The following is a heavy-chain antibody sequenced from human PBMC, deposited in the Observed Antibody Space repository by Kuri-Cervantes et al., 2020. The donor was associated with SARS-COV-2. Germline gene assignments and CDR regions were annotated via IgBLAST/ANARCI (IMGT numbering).Heavy chain of an antibody. CDR1: GFIFSNAW. D-gene: IGHD1-26*01. J-gene: IGHJ5*02. Sequence: GGSLRLSCAVSGFIFSNAWMSWVRQAPGKGLEWIGRIKSRADGGTRDYVAPVKGRFTLSRDDSTNTLYLQMNSLKTEDTAVYYCAREDRYGGNLNWFDPWGQGTLVTVSS. CDR2: IKSRADGGTR. CDR3: AREDRYGGNLNWFDP. V-gene: IGHV3-15*01.